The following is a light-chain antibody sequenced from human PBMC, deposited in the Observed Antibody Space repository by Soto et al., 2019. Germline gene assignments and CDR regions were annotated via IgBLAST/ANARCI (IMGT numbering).Light chain of an antibody. CDR3: QQYADWPTT. CDR1: QSVGAT. CDR2: GAS. J-gene: IGKJ1*01. V-gene: IGKV3-15*01. Sequence: EIVMTQSPVTLSVFPWERATLSCRASQSVGATVAWYHQRPGHAPRLLISGASTRATGVPARVSASGSGTAFTLTITSLQSDDFGVYYCQQYADWPTTFGQGTRVEIK.